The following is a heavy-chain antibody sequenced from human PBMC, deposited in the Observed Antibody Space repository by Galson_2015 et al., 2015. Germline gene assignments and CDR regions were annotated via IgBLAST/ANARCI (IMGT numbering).Heavy chain of an antibody. J-gene: IGHJ4*02. Sequence: SVKVSCKVSGYTLIELSMHWVRQAPGKGLEWMGGFDPKDGETIYAQKFQGRVTMTEDTSTGTAYMELSSLRSEATAVYYCASGLWFRQSLLSALDYWGRGTLVTVSS. V-gene: IGHV1-24*01. CDR3: ASGLWFRQSLLSALDY. CDR2: FDPKDGET. D-gene: IGHD3-10*01. CDR1: GYTLIELS.